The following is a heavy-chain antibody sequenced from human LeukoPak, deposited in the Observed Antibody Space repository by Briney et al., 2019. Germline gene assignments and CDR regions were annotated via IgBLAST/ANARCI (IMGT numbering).Heavy chain of an antibody. J-gene: IGHJ4*02. CDR2: IYYSGNT. Sequence: MPSETLSLTCTVSGGPISSSSFYWGWIRQPPGKGLEWIGSIYYSGNTYYNPSLKSRVSISVDTSKNQFSLKLSSVTAADTAVYHCARHPGRLFDYWGQGTLVTVSS. CDR3: ARHPGRLFDY. CDR1: GGPISSSSFY. V-gene: IGHV4-39*01.